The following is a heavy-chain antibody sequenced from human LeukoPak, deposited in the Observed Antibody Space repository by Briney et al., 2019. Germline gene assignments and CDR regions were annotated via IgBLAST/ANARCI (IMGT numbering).Heavy chain of an antibody. CDR2: IYHSGST. Sequence: SETLSLTCTVSGYSISSGYYWGWIRQPPGKGLEWIGSIYHSGSTYYNPSLKRRVTISGDTSKHQFSLNLSSVTATDTAVYYCARDCSSTTCYTRSFDPWGQGTLVTVSS. J-gene: IGHJ5*02. V-gene: IGHV4-38-2*02. CDR3: ARDCSSTTCYTRSFDP. D-gene: IGHD2-2*02. CDR1: GYSISSGYY.